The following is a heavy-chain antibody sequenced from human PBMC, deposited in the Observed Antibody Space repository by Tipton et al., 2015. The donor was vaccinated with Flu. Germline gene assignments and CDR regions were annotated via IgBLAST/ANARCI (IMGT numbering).Heavy chain of an antibody. Sequence: SLRLSCEASGFTFSRYAMSWVRQAPGKGLEWVSGISGGGAITYFADSVKGRFTISRDNAKNSLYLQMNSLRAEDTAVYYCARDGCGGDCCYFDYWGQGTLVTVSS. D-gene: IGHD2-21*02. CDR1: GFTFSRYA. J-gene: IGHJ4*02. CDR3: ARDGCGGDCCYFDY. V-gene: IGHV3-23*01. CDR2: ISGGGAIT.